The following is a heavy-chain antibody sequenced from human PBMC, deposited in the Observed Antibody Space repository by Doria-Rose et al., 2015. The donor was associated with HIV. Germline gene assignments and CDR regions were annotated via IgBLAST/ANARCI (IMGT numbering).Heavy chain of an antibody. D-gene: IGHD6-13*01. J-gene: IGHJ4*02. CDR2: IFTDVER. V-gene: IGHV2-26*01. CDR1: GVSLSSPGMG. Sequence: QIALKESGPVLVKPTETLTLTCTVSGVSLSSPGMGVSWIRQPPGKALEWLANIFTDVERSYTSSLKIRLTISRGTSKSQLVLTMTDMDPAGTATYYCARIKSSRWYHKYYFDFWGQGTLVIVSA. CDR3: ARIKSSRWYHKYYFDF.